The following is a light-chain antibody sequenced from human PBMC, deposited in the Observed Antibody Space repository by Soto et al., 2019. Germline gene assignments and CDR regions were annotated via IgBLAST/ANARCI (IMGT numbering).Light chain of an antibody. J-gene: IGKJ1*01. Sequence: RAESGSFVAVAVGRIVTITCRASQSISTNLNWYQQKPVKAPKLLIYHASTLVSGVPSRFSGRGSGTEFTLTISSLYRADFATYFCHQSDTYSFGQGTKVDIK. CDR2: HAS. CDR3: HQSDTYS. CDR1: QSISTN. V-gene: IGKV1-39*02.